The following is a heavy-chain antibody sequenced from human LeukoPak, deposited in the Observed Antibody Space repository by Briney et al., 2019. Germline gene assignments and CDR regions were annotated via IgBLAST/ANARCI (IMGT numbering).Heavy chain of an antibody. J-gene: IGHJ4*02. CDR1: GFTFSSYG. V-gene: IGHV3-33*01. D-gene: IGHD6-13*01. CDR3: ARDMAIAAAGTFDY. CDR2: IWYDGSNK. Sequence: GGSLRLSCAASGFTFSSYGMHWVRQAPGKGLEWVAVIWYDGSNKYYADSVKGRFTISRDNSKNTLYLQMNSLRAEDTAVYYCARDMAIAAAGTFDYWGQGTLVTVSS.